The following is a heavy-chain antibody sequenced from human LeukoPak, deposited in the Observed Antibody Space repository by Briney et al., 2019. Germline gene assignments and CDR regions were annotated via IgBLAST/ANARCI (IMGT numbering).Heavy chain of an antibody. Sequence: SETLSLTCTVSGGSISSTSYYWGWIRQPPGKGLEWIGSVYYGGSTSYSPSLKSRVTVSVDTSKDQFSLKLSSVTAADTAVYYCARGFSSGWYLKYYFDYWGQGTLVTVSS. D-gene: IGHD6-19*01. CDR3: ARGFSSGWYLKYYFDY. CDR2: VYYGGST. V-gene: IGHV4-39*07. CDR1: GGSISSTSYY. J-gene: IGHJ4*02.